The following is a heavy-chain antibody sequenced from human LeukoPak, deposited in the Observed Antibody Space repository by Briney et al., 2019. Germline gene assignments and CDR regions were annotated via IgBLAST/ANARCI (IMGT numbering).Heavy chain of an antibody. J-gene: IGHJ5*02. Sequence: PSETLSLTCSVSGGSVSSGRYYWTWIRQPPGKGLEWIGYIYYSGSTNYNPSLKSRVSISVDTSKNQFSLKMSSVTAADTAVYYCAREEDSSSWLDFDPWGQGTLVTVSS. D-gene: IGHD6-13*01. V-gene: IGHV4-61*01. CDR2: IYYSGST. CDR1: GGSVSSGRYY. CDR3: AREEDSSSWLDFDP.